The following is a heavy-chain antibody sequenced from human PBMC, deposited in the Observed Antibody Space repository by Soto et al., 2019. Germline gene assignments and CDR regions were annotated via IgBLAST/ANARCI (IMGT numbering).Heavy chain of an antibody. D-gene: IGHD4-17*01. CDR1: GFTFSSYG. J-gene: IGHJ2*01. CDR3: AKEKDDYGDFSYWYFAL. V-gene: IGHV3-30*18. CDR2: ISYDGSNK. Sequence: QVQLVESGGGVVQPGRSLRLSCAASGFTFSSYGMHWVRQAPGKGLEWVAVISYDGSNKYYADSVKGRFTISRDNSKNTLYLQMNSLRAEDTAVYYCAKEKDDYGDFSYWYFALWGRGTLVTVSS.